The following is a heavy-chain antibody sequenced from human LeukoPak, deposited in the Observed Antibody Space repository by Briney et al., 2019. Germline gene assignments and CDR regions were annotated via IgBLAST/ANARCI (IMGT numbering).Heavy chain of an antibody. CDR2: IIPIFGTA. D-gene: IGHD5-18*01. CDR3: ARGGDTAMTDNWFDP. Sequence: APVKVSCKASGGTFSSYAISWVRQAPGQGLEWMGGIIPIFGTANYAQKFQGRVTITTDESTSTAYMELSSLRSVDTAVYYCARGGDTAMTDNWFDPWGQGTLVTVSS. CDR1: GGTFSSYA. V-gene: IGHV1-69*05. J-gene: IGHJ5*02.